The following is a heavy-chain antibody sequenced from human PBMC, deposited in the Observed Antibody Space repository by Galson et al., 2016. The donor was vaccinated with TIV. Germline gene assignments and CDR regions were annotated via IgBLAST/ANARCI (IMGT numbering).Heavy chain of an antibody. V-gene: IGHV3-23*01. CDR3: AEDSFYDSEAFDA. CDR2: IRGNGRET. CDR1: GFIFSDYA. J-gene: IGHJ3*01. Sequence: SLRLSCAASGFIFSDYALSWVRQAPGKGLEWVSGIRGNGRETYYVDSVKGRFTISRDNSKNMLYLKMSSLRAEDTALYYCAEDSFYDSEAFDAWGQGTMVTVSS. D-gene: IGHD2/OR15-2a*01.